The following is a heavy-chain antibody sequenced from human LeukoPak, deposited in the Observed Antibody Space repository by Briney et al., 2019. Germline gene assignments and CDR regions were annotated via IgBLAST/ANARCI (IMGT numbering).Heavy chain of an antibody. V-gene: IGHV1-69*13. CDR3: ARFLQLPTPDYGMDV. J-gene: IGHJ6*02. Sequence: SVKVSCTASGGTFSSYAISWVRQAPGQGLEWMGGIIPIFGTANYAQKFQGRVTITADESTSTAYMELSSLRSEDTAVYYCARFLQLPTPDYGMDVWGQGTTVTVSS. CDR2: IIPIFGTA. D-gene: IGHD2-2*01. CDR1: GGTFSSYA.